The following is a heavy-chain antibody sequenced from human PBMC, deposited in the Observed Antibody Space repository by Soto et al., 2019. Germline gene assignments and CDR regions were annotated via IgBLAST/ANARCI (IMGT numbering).Heavy chain of an antibody. CDR2: ISGSGGST. CDR3: AKNKPSGIAAARGAFDY. CDR1: GFTFSSYA. J-gene: IGHJ4*02. V-gene: IGHV3-23*01. Sequence: EVQLLESGGGLVQPGGSLRLSCAASGFTFSSYAMSWVRQAPGKGLEWVSAISGSGGSTYYADSVKGRFTISRDNSKNTLYLQMNSLRAEDTAVYYCAKNKPSGIAAARGAFDYWGQGTLVTVSS. D-gene: IGHD6-13*01.